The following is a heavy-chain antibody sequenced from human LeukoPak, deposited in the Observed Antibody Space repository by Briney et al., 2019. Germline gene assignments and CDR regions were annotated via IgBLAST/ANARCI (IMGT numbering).Heavy chain of an antibody. V-gene: IGHV3-7*01. J-gene: IGHJ4*02. CDR3: ARLGSGWDKFDY. D-gene: IGHD6-19*01. Sequence: GGSLRLSCAASGFTLSSYWMSWVRQAPGKGLEWVANIKQDGSEKYYVDSVKGRFTISRDNAKNSLYLQMNSLRAEDTAVYYCARLGSGWDKFDYWGQGTLVTVSS. CDR2: IKQDGSEK. CDR1: GFTLSSYW.